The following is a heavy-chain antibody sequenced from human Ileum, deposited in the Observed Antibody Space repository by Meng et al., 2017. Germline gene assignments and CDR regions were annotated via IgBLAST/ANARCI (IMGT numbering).Heavy chain of an antibody. CDR2: IHHSGGP. J-gene: IGHJ4*02. Sequence: QVQLQESGPGLVKPSLTLSLTCTVTGGSISSDGYYWSWIRQPPGKGREFIGNIHHSGGPYHNPSLKSRVNISADKSKNKFSMKLSSVTAADTAVYEGARGAARGGGGGGCFDYWGQGTLVTVSS. CDR3: ARGAARGGGGGGCFDY. V-gene: IGHV4-31*03. D-gene: IGHD3-16*01. CDR1: GGSISSDGYY.